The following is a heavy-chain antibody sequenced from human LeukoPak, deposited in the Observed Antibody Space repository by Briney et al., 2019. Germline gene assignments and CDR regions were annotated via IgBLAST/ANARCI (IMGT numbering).Heavy chain of an antibody. CDR3: ARVRGGLWYAFDI. D-gene: IGHD2-8*02. CDR1: GFTFSDYY. Sequence: PGGSLRLSCAVSGFTFSDYYMDWVRQAPGKGLEWVGRIQTKVNSYTTEYAASVKGRFTISGDDSKNSLYLQMNSLITEDTAVYYCARVRGGLWYAFDIWGQGTMVTVSS. V-gene: IGHV3-72*01. CDR2: IQTKVNSYTT. J-gene: IGHJ3*02.